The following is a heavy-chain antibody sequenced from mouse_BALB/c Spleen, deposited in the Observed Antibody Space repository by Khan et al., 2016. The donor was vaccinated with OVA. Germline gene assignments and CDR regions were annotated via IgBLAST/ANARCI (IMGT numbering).Heavy chain of an antibody. V-gene: IGHV5-6*01. CDR1: GFTFSSFG. D-gene: IGHD2-5*01. Sequence: EVNVVESGGDLVKPGGSLKLSCAASGFTFSSFGMSWIRQTPDKRLEWVATISSGGSYTYYPDSVKGRFTISRDNAKNTLYLQMSSLKSEDTAMYYCARQYSNSFFEYWGQGTTLTVSS. CDR2: ISSGGSYT. CDR3: ARQYSNSFFEY. J-gene: IGHJ2*01.